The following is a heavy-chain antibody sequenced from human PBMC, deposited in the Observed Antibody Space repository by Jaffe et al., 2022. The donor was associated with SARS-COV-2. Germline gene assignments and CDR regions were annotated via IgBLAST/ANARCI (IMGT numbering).Heavy chain of an antibody. CDR1: GFSLSTSGVG. V-gene: IGHV2-5*01. J-gene: IGHJ6*02. D-gene: IGHD3-10*01. CDR3: ALDGDPSYYYGMDV. CDR2: IYWNDDK. Sequence: QITLKESGPTLVKPTQTLTLTCTFSGFSLSTSGVGVGWIRQPPGKALEWLALIYWNDDKRYSPSLKSRLTITKDTSKNQVVLTMTNMDPVDTATYYCALDGDPSYYYGMDVWGQGTTVTVSS.